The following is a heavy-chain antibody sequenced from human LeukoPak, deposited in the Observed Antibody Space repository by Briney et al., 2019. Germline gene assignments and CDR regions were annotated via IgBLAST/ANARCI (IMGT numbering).Heavy chain of an antibody. CDR3: ARILSSGWTPDY. D-gene: IGHD6-19*01. CDR1: GGSISSYYW. CDR2: IDWDDDK. Sequence: TLSLTCTVSGGSISSYYWSWIRQPPGKALEWLARIDWDDDKYYSTSLKTRLTISKDTSKNQVVLTMTNMDPVDTATYYCARILSSGWTPDYWGQGTLVTVSS. J-gene: IGHJ4*02. V-gene: IGHV2-70*11.